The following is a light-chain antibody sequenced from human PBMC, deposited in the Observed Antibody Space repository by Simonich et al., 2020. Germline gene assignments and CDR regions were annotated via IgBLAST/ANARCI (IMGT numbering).Light chain of an antibody. V-gene: IGKV3-15*01. CDR1: QSVSSN. CDR3: QQYNNWPPWT. Sequence: EIVMTQSPATLSVSPGERATLPCRASQSVSSNLAGYQQKPGQAPRLHIYGASTRATGIPARFSGSGSGTECTLTISSMQSEDFAVYYCQQYNNWPPWTFGQGTKVEIK. J-gene: IGKJ1*01. CDR2: GAS.